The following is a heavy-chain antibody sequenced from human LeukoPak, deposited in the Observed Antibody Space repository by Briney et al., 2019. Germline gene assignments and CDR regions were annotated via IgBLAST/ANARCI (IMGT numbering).Heavy chain of an antibody. J-gene: IGHJ3*02. CDR1: GGSISSYS. V-gene: IGHV4-59*08. D-gene: IGHD5-12*01. CDR2: MYYSGST. Sequence: SETLSLTCPVFGGSISSYSWSWIRQPPGKGLEWIGSMYYSGSTNYNPSLKSRVTMSVDTSKNQFSLRLSSVTAADTAVYYCARHGGESIVAMILHAFDIWGQGTMVTVSS. CDR3: ARHGGESIVAMILHAFDI.